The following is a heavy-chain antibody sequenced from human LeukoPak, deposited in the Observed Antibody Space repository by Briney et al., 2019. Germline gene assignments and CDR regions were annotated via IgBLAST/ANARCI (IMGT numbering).Heavy chain of an antibody. CDR2: INPNSGGT. D-gene: IGHD6-13*01. V-gene: IGHV1-2*02. CDR1: GYTFTGYY. J-gene: IGHJ6*03. CDR3: ARCNIAAAGTDCYYHYMDV. Sequence: ASVKVSCKASGYTFTGYYIHWVRQAPGQGLEWMGWINPNSGGTSYAQKFQGRVSMTRDTSIRTAYMELIRLTSDDTAVYYCARCNIAAAGTDCYYHYMDVWGKGTTVTVSS.